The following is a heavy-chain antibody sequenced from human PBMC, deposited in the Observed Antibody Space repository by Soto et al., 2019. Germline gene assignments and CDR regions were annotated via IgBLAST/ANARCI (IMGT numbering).Heavy chain of an antibody. J-gene: IGHJ4*02. D-gene: IGHD3-22*01. CDR2: FDPEDGET. CDR1: GYTLTELS. CDR3: ATPHDDYYDSSGSSSYFDY. V-gene: IGHV1-24*01. Sequence: ASVKVSCKXSGYTLTELSMHWVRQAPGKGLEWMGGFDPEDGETIYAQKFQGRVTMTEDTSTDTAYMELSSLRSEDTAVYYCATPHDDYYDSSGSSSYFDYWGQGTLVTVSS.